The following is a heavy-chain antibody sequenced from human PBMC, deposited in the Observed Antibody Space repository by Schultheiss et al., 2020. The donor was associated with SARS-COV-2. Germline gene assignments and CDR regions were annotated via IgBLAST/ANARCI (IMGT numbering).Heavy chain of an antibody. J-gene: IGHJ4*02. CDR2: ISSSSIYI. CDR3: AKRQTYYGAALDY. V-gene: IGHV3-21*04. D-gene: IGHD4-17*01. CDR1: GFTVSSSF. Sequence: GGSLRLSCAASGFTVSSSFISWFRQAPGKGLQWVSSISSSSIYIYYADSVKGRFTISRDNSKNTLYLQMNSLRAEDTAVYYCAKRQTYYGAALDYWGQGTLVTVSS.